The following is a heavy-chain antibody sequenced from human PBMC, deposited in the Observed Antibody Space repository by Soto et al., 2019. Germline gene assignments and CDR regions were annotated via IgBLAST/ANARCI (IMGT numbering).Heavy chain of an antibody. CDR3: ARDSPKAADFGVVIHYYYYGMDV. CDR2: INASDGNT. CDR1: GYTFTSYY. V-gene: IGHV1-46*01. Sequence: ASVKVSCKASGYTFTSYYMHWVRQAPGQGLEWMGIINASDGNTNYAQKLQGRVTMTTDTSTSTAYMELRSLRSDDTAVYYCARDSPKAADFGVVIHYYYYGMDVWGQGTTVTVSS. D-gene: IGHD3-3*01. J-gene: IGHJ6*02.